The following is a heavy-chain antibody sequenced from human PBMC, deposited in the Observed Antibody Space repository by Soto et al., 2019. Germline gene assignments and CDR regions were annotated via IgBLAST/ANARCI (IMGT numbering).Heavy chain of an antibody. D-gene: IGHD1-26*01. Sequence: QVQLVQSGAEVKKPGSSVKVSCKASGGSFSNDPISWVRQAPGQGLEWMGGIIPVIGKPDYAQKYQGRVTISADESTSTAYMEPTNPVSQDTAMYYCATGEWELPHFWGQGSLLTVSS. CDR3: ATGEWELPHF. V-gene: IGHV1-69*01. CDR1: GGSFSNDP. J-gene: IGHJ4*02. CDR2: IIPVIGKP.